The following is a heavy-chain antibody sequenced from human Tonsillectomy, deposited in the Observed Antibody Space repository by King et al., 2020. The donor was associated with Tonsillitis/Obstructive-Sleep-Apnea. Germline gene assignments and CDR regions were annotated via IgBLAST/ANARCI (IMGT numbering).Heavy chain of an antibody. D-gene: IGHD3-10*01. Sequence: VQLVESGGGVVQPGRSLRLSCAASGFTFSSYGMHWVRQAPGKGLEWVAVISYDGSNKYYADSVKGRFTISRDNSKNTLYLQMNSLRAEDTAVYYCAKDTSYGSGSYYNVGYWGQGTLVTVSS. CDR2: ISYDGSNK. CDR3: AKDTSYGSGSYYNVGY. J-gene: IGHJ4*02. V-gene: IGHV3-30*18. CDR1: GFTFSSYG.